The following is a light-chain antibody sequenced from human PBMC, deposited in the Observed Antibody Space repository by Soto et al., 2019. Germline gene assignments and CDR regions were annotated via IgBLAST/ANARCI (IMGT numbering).Light chain of an antibody. V-gene: IGLV2-8*01. J-gene: IGLJ1*01. CDR1: SSDVGGYNY. CDR2: GVT. Sequence: QSALTQPPSASGSPGQSVTISCTGTSSDVGGYNYVSWYQQHPGKAPKLMIYGVTKRPSGVPGRFSGSKSGNTASLTVSGLQAEDEAYYYCSSYAGSNNYVFGTGTKLTVL. CDR3: SSYAGSNNYV.